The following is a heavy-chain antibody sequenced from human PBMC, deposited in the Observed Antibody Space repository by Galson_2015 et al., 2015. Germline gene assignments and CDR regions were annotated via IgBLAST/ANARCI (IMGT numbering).Heavy chain of an antibody. CDR1: GFTFSDYW. Sequence: SLRLSCATSGFTFSDYWMSWVRQAPGKGLEWVANIKQDGSEKYYVDSVKGRFTISRDNARNSLYLQMNSLRAEDSAVLYCVTNVGGDYSDYWGRGTLVTVSS. J-gene: IGHJ4*02. D-gene: IGHD3-3*01. CDR2: IKQDGSEK. CDR3: VTNVGGDYSDY. V-gene: IGHV3-7*01.